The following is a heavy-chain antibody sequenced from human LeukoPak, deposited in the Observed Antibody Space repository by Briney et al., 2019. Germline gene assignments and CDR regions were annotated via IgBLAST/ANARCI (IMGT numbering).Heavy chain of an antibody. J-gene: IGHJ5*02. CDR2: ISAYNGNT. CDR1: GYTFTSYG. V-gene: IGHV1-18*01. Sequence: GASVKVSCKASGYTFTSYGISWVRQAPGQGLEWMGWISAYNGNTNYAQKLQGRVTMTTDTSTSTAYMELRSLRSDDTAVYYCARGYCSSTSCFVWGWFDPWGQGTLVTVFS. D-gene: IGHD2-2*01. CDR3: ARGYCSSTSCFVWGWFDP.